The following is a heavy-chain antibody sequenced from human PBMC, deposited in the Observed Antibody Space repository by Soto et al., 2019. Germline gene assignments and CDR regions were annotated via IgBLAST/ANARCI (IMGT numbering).Heavy chain of an antibody. CDR1: GYTITSYG. V-gene: IGHV1-18*01. Sequence: QVQLVQSGAEVKKPGASVKVSCKASGYTITSYGISRVRQAPGQGLEWMGWISDYNGNTNYAQKLQGRVTMTTDTSTSTAYMELRSLRSDDTAVYYCAREEGGYSGYDYPFDYWGQGTLVTVSS. CDR3: AREEGGYSGYDYPFDY. D-gene: IGHD5-12*01. J-gene: IGHJ4*02. CDR2: ISDYNGNT.